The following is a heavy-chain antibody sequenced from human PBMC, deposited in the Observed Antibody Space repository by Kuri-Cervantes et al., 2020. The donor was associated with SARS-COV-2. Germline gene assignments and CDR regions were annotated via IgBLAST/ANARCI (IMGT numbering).Heavy chain of an antibody. CDR2: INHSGST. Sequence: SETLSLTYAVAGGSFSGYYWSWIRHPPGQGLECIGEINHSGSTDYNPSLKSRVTITVDTSKDQFSLKLSTVTAADTAVYYCARVDEYCSSTSCYPNDAFDIWGQGTMVTVSS. V-gene: IGHV4-34*01. CDR3: ARVDEYCSSTSCYPNDAFDI. CDR1: GGSFSGYY. D-gene: IGHD2-2*01. J-gene: IGHJ3*02.